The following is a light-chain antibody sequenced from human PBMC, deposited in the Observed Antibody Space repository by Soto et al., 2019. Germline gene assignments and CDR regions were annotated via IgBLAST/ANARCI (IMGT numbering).Light chain of an antibody. Sequence: DIQMTQSPSSLSASVGDRVTFTCRASQGIGNDLGWYQQKPGKAPKRLIYAASSLQSGVPSRFSGSGSGTEFTLTISSLQPEDFATYYCIQHNRLWTFGQGTKVEIK. J-gene: IGKJ1*01. CDR3: IQHNRLWT. V-gene: IGKV1-17*01. CDR1: QGIGND. CDR2: AAS.